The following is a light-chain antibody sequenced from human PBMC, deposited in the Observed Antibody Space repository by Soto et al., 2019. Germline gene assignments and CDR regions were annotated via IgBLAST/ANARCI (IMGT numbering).Light chain of an antibody. V-gene: IGKV3-15*01. CDR3: QQYDNWPST. CDR1: QSISSN. J-gene: IGKJ2*01. CDR2: GAS. Sequence: EIVMTQSPATLSVSPGERATLSCRASQSISSNLAWYQQKPGQAPRLLIYGASMRATGNPARFSGSGSGTEFTLTISSLQSADFAVYYCQQYDNWPSTFGQGTKLEIK.